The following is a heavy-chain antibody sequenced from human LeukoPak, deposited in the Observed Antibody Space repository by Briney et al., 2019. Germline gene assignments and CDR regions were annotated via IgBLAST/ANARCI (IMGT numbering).Heavy chain of an antibody. Sequence: AASVKVSCKASGYTFTSYGISWVRQAPGQGLEWMGWISAYNGNTNYAQKLQGRVTMTTDSSTSTAYMELRSLRSDDTAVYYCARDQLLWFGELSGFDYWGQGTLVTVSS. J-gene: IGHJ4*02. CDR1: GYTFTSYG. V-gene: IGHV1-18*01. CDR3: ARDQLLWFGELSGFDY. D-gene: IGHD3-10*01. CDR2: ISAYNGNT.